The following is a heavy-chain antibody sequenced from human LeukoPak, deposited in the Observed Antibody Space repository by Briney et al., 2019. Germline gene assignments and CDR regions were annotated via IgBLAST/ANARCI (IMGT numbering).Heavy chain of an antibody. CDR2: IIPIFGTA. J-gene: IGHJ6*03. V-gene: IGHV1-69*06. CDR3: GSAAYRSSGQHWGVGGSRYYYYYMDV. Sequence: GASVKVSCKASGGTFSSYAISWVRQAPGQGLEWMGGIIPIFGTANYAQKFQGRVTITADKSTSTAYMELSSLRSEDTAVYFCGSAAYRSSGQHWGVGGSRYYYYYMDVWGKGTTVTVSS. D-gene: IGHD6-6*01. CDR1: GGTFSSYA.